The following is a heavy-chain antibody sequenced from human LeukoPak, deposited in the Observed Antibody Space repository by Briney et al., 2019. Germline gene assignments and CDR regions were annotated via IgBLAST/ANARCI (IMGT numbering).Heavy chain of an antibody. CDR3: EKDRWGTCHYYYYMDV. CDR2: ISGSGGST. V-gene: IGHV3-23*01. D-gene: IGHD3-16*01. J-gene: IGHJ6*03. Sequence: GGSLRLSCAASGFTFSSEAMSWVRRAPGRGLEWGSAISGSGGSTYYADSVKGRFTISRDNSKNTLYLQMNSLRAEDTAVYYCEKDRWGTCHYYYYMDVWGKETTVTVSS. CDR1: GFTFSSEA.